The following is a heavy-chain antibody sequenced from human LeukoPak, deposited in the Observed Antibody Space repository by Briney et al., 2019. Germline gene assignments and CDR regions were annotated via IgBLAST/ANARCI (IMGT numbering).Heavy chain of an antibody. D-gene: IGHD3-22*01. CDR1: GFTFSRYW. CDR2: INSDGSST. CDR3: ARDPGPDSSGYSGY. J-gene: IGHJ4*02. Sequence: QTGGSLRLSCAASGFTFSRYWMHWVRQAPGKGLVWVSHINSDGSSTNYADSVKGRFTISRDNAKNTLYLQMNSLRGEDTAVYYCARDPGPDSSGYSGYWGQGTLVTVPS. V-gene: IGHV3-74*01.